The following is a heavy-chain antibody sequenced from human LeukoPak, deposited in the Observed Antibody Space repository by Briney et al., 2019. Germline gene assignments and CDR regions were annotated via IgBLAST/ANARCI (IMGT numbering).Heavy chain of an antibody. V-gene: IGHV5-51*01. CDR1: GYSFTSYW. CDR2: IYPGDSDT. Sequence: GESLKISCKGSGYSFTSYWIGWVRQMPGKGLEWMGIIYPGDSDTRYSPSFQGQVTISADKSISTAYLQWSSLKASDTAMYYCARPRASGSYSDLGLDYWGQGTLVTASS. CDR3: ARPRASGSYSDLGLDY. J-gene: IGHJ4*02. D-gene: IGHD1-26*01.